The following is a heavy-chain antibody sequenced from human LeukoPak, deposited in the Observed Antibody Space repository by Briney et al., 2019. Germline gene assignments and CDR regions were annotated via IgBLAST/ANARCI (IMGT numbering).Heavy chain of an antibody. D-gene: IGHD3-22*01. CDR3: ARDYYYDSSGYYLAGYFDY. CDR2: INPSGGST. Sequence: ASVKVSCKASGYTFTSYYMHWVRQAPGQGLEWMGIINPSGGSTSYAQKFQGRVTMTRDMSTSTVYMELSSLRSEDTAVYYCARDYYYDSSGYYLAGYFDYWGQGTLVTVSS. J-gene: IGHJ4*02. V-gene: IGHV1-46*01. CDR1: GYTFTSYY.